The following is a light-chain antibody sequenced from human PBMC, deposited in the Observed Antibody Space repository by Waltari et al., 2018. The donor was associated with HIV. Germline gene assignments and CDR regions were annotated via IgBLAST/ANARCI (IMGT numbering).Light chain of an antibody. J-gene: IGLJ2*01. Sequence: QSVLTQSPSASGTPGQRVTISCSGSSSNIGSNYVYWYQQLPGTAPKLLLYRNNQRSSVVPDRFSASKSGTSASLAISGLRSEDEAHYYCATWTDSLSGVVFGGGTKLRVL. CDR3: ATWTDSLSGVV. CDR2: RNN. CDR1: SSNIGSNY. V-gene: IGLV1-47*01.